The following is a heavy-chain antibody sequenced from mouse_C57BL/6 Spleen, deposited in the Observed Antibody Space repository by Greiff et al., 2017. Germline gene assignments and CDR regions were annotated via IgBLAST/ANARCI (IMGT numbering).Heavy chain of an antibody. Sequence: EVKLVESGGGLVQSGRSLRLSCATSGFTFSDFYMEWVRQAPGKGLEWIAASRNKANDYTTEYSASVKGRFIVSRDTSQSILYLQMNSLRAEDTAIYYCARDNYEGFDYWGQGTTLTVSS. CDR3: ARDNYEGFDY. D-gene: IGHD1-1*01. CDR1: GFTFSDFY. CDR2: SRNKANDYTT. V-gene: IGHV7-1*01. J-gene: IGHJ2*01.